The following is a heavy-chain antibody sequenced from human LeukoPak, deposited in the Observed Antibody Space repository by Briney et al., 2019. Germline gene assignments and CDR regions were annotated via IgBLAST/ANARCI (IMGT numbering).Heavy chain of an antibody. CDR2: INPNTGGT. V-gene: IGHV1-2*02. CDR1: GYXFTDYY. D-gene: IGHD3-9*01. CDR3: ARKGGAVLTGYHY. Sequence: VASVKVSCKPSGYXFTDYYIHWVRQAPGQGLEWMGWINPNTGGTSYAQRFQGRVTMTRDTSISTAYMELSSLRSDDTAVFYCARKGGAVLTGYHYWGQGTLVTVSS. J-gene: IGHJ4*02.